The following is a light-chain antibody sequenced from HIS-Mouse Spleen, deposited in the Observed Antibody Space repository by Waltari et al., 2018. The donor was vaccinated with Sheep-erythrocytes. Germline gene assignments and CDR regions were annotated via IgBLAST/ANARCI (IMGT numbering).Light chain of an antibody. J-gene: IGLJ1*01. CDR2: DVS. CDR3: SSYTSSSTLV. V-gene: IGLV2-14*03. CDR1: SSDVGGYNY. Sequence: QSALTQPASVSGSPGQSITISCTGTSSDVGGYNYVSWYQQHPGKAPKLMIYDVSNRPSGVSTRFSGSKSGNTASLTISGLQAEDEDDYYCSSYTSSSTLVFGTGTKVTVL.